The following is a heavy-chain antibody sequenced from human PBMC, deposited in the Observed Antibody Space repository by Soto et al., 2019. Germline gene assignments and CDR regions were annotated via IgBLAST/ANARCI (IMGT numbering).Heavy chain of an antibody. CDR1: GGSISTNY. CDR2: IHYSGST. V-gene: IGHV4-59*01. D-gene: IGHD2-21*02. Sequence: SETLSLTCTVSGGSISTNYWNWIRQSSGKGLEWLAYIHYSGSTNYNPSLKSRVTISVDTSKNQFSLKLSSVTAADTAVYYCARGPMVTGAPHFDYWGQGTLVTVSS. J-gene: IGHJ4*02. CDR3: ARGPMVTGAPHFDY.